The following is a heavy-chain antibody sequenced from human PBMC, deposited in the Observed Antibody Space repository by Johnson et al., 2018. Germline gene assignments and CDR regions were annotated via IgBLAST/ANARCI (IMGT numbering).Heavy chain of an antibody. CDR2: LSSDNNYI. Sequence: VQLVQSGGGLVKPGGSLRLSCAASGFTFSDYSVDWVRQAPGKGLEWVSSLSSDNNYIYYTESVKGRFTVSRDNAKNSLFLQMNNLRAEDTVTYYCARVRDKSKVDDAFDMWGQGTRVTVSS. D-gene: IGHD2-15*01. J-gene: IGHJ3*02. V-gene: IGHV3-21*01. CDR3: ARVRDKSKVDDAFDM. CDR1: GFTFSDYS.